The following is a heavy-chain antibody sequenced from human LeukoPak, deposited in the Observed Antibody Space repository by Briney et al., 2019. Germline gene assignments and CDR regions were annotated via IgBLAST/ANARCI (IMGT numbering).Heavy chain of an antibody. J-gene: IGHJ3*02. D-gene: IGHD3-16*01. CDR2: IYYSGST. CDR1: GGSISSYY. CDR3: ARPSFGKDAFDI. V-gene: IGHV4-59*08. Sequence: SETLSLTCTVSGGSISSYYWSWIRQPPGKGLEWIGYIYYSGSTNYNPSLKSRVTISVDTSKNQFSLKLSSVTAADTAVYYCARPSFGKDAFDIWGQGTMVTVSS.